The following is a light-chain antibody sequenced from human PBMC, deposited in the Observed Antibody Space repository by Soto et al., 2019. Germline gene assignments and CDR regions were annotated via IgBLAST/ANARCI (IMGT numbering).Light chain of an antibody. V-gene: IGLV2-23*01. Sequence: QSALTQPASVSGSPGQSITISCTGTSSDVGGYNFVSWYQQHPGKAPKLLISEGSKRPSGVSYRFSGSKSGNTASLTISGLQAEDEADYYCCSYTRSSSYVFGTGTKLTVL. CDR2: EGS. CDR1: SSDVGGYNF. CDR3: CSYTRSSSYV. J-gene: IGLJ1*01.